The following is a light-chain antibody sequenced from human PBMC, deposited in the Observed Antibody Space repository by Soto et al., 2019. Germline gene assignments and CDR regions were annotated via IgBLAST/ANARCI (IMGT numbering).Light chain of an antibody. V-gene: IGKV1-33*01. CDR3: QQYDNLPLT. CDR2: DAS. CDR1: KDIKNY. Sequence: IQMTQSPSSLSASVGDRVTITWQASKDIKNYLNWYQRKSGKAPKLLIYDASDLETGVPSRFSGSGSGTDFTFTINSLQPEDIATYYCQQYDNLPLTFGGGTKVDIK. J-gene: IGKJ4*01.